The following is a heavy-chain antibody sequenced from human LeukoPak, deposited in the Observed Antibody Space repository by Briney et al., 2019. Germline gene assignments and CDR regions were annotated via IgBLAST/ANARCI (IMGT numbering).Heavy chain of an antibody. CDR2: LKSDGSST. Sequence: GGSLRLSCAASGFTLTTYWMHWVRQAPGKGLVWVSRLKSDGSSTSYADSVKGRFTISRDNAKNTLYLQMNSLRAEDTAVYYCATSRDGYNFSLGTTDAFDIWGQGTTVTVSS. J-gene: IGHJ3*02. V-gene: IGHV3-74*01. CDR1: GFTLTTYW. D-gene: IGHD5-24*01. CDR3: ATSRDGYNFSLGTTDAFDI.